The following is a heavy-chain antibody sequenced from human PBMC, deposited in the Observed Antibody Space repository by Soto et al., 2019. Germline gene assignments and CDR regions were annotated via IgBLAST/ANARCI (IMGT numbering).Heavy chain of an antibody. CDR2: ISSRSSSI. D-gene: IGHD3-3*01. CDR3: AGLTKADGYDFWSGFYYMDV. CDR1: GFTFSSYS. V-gene: IGHV3-48*01. J-gene: IGHJ6*03. Sequence: EVQLVESGGGLVQPGGSLRLSCAASGFTFSSYSMKWVRQAPGKGLEWVSYISSRSSSIYYADSVKGRFTISRDNAKNSLFLQMHSLRAEDTAVYYCAGLTKADGYDFWSGFYYMDVWGKGTTVTVSS.